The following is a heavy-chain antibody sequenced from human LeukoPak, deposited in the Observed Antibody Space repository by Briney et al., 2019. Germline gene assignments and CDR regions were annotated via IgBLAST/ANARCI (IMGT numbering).Heavy chain of an antibody. CDR3: ARRPPGRRVYGSGSYAFDI. CDR2: INHSGST. CDR1: GGSFSGYY. J-gene: IGHJ3*02. V-gene: IGHV4-34*01. Sequence: PSETLSLTCAVYGGSFSGYYWSWLRQPPGKGLEWIGEINHSGSTNYNPSIMSRGTISVDTSKNQFSLKLSSVTAADTAVYYCARRPPGRRVYGSGSYAFDIWGQGTMVTVSS. D-gene: IGHD3-10*01.